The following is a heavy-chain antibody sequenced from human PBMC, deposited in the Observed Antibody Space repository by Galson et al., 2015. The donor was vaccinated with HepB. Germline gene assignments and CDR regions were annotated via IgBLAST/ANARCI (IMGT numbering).Heavy chain of an antibody. CDR1: GGTFSSYA. CDR3: AREVPPHLYVGGYNWFDP. CDR2: IIPIFGTA. D-gene: IGHD3-16*01. Sequence: SVKVSCKASGGTFSSYAISWVRQAPGQGLEWMGGIIPIFGTANYAQKFQGRVTITADESTSTAYMELSSLRSEDTAVYYCAREVPPHLYVGGYNWFDPWGQGTWSPSPQ. J-gene: IGHJ5*02. V-gene: IGHV1-69*13.